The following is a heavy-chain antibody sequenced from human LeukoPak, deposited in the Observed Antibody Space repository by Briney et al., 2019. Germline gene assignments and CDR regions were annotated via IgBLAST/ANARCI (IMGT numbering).Heavy chain of an antibody. CDR2: INHSGST. D-gene: IGHD3-10*01. CDR1: GGSLSGYY. J-gene: IGHJ4*02. Sequence: SETLSLTCAVYGGSLSGYYWSWIRQPPGKGLEWIGEINHSGSTNYNPSLKSRVTISVDTSKNQFSLKLTSVTAADTAVYYCARDRELGYWGQGTLVTVSS. V-gene: IGHV4-34*01. CDR3: ARDRELGY.